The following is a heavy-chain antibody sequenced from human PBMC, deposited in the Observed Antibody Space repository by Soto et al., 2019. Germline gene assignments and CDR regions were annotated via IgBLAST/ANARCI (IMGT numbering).Heavy chain of an antibody. CDR2: INHSGST. Sequence: SETLSLTCAVYGGSFSGYYWSWIRQPPGKGLEWIGEINHSGSTNYNPSLKSRVTISVDTSKNQFSLKLSSVTAADTAVYYCARVRSIAALNYYYYYDMDVWGQGTTVTV. V-gene: IGHV4-34*01. CDR3: ARVRSIAALNYYYYYDMDV. D-gene: IGHD6-6*01. CDR1: GGSFSGYY. J-gene: IGHJ6*02.